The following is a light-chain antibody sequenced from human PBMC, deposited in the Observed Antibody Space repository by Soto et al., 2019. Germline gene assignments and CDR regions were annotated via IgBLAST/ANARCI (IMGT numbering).Light chain of an antibody. CDR3: ETWDTSTGV. J-gene: IGLJ3*02. V-gene: IGLV4-60*02. Sequence: QPVLTQSSSASASLGSSVKLTCTLSSGHSYYIIAWHQQQPGKAPRFLMKLEGSGDYNRVSGVPARFSGSSSGADRYLTISNLQFEDEADYYCETWDTSTGVFGGGTKVTVL. CDR1: SGHSYYI. CDR2: LEGSGDY.